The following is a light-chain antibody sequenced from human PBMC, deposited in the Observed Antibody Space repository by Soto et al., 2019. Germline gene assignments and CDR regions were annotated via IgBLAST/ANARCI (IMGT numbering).Light chain of an antibody. Sequence: QSALTQPPSASGSPGQSVTITCSGTSSDDGEENYVSWYQQHPGKVPKLRLYEVSKRPSGVPDRFSGSRSGNTASLTVSGLQAEDEADYYCSSFACSPVVFGGGTKVTVL. CDR1: SSDDGEENY. V-gene: IGLV2-8*01. J-gene: IGLJ2*01. CDR2: EVS. CDR3: SSFACSPVV.